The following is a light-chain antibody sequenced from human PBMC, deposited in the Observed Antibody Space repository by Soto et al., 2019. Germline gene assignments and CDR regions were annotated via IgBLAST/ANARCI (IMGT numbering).Light chain of an antibody. Sequence: DIPMTQSPSSLSAFVGDSVTVTCRASQPIGTSVPWYPQKAGKPPKVLISAATKLQSGVPSRFSGSGSATDFTLTSSNLQPEDSATYCRQQGYNTCWTFGRGTKVELK. V-gene: IGKV1-39*01. J-gene: IGKJ1*01. CDR1: QPIGTS. CDR3: QQGYNTCWT. CDR2: AAT.